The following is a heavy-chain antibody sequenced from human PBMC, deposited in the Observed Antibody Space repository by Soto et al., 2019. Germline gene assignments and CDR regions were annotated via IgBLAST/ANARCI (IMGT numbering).Heavy chain of an antibody. CDR2: IIPIFGTA. CDR1: GGTISSYA. J-gene: IGHJ6*02. V-gene: IGHV1-69*13. Sequence: GASVKASCKASGGTISSYAISWVRQAPGQGLEWMGGIIPIFGTANYAQKFQGRVTITADESTSTAYMELSSLRSEDTAVYYCARAGVDTAMVSNYYYYGMDVWGQGTTVTVSS. D-gene: IGHD5-18*01. CDR3: ARAGVDTAMVSNYYYYGMDV.